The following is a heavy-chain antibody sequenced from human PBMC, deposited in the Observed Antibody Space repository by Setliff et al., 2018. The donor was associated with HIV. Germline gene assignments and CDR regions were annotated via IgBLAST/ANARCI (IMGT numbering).Heavy chain of an antibody. J-gene: IGHJ4*02. CDR1: GYTFTGYY. Sequence: VASVKVSCKASGYTFTGYYMHWVRQAPGQGLEWMGWINPNSGGTNYAQKFQGRVTMTRDTSISTAYMELSRLRPDDTAAYYCARGSLLGYFDWLFPDWGQGTLVTVSS. CDR2: INPNSGGT. CDR3: ARGSLLGYFDWLFPD. D-gene: IGHD3-9*01. V-gene: IGHV1-2*02.